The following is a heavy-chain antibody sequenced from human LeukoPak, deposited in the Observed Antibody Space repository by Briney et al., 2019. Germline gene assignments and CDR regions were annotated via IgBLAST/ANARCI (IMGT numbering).Heavy chain of an antibody. D-gene: IGHD3-22*01. CDR1: GFTFATYR. Sequence: PGGSLRLSCAASGFTFATYRMTWVRQAPGKGLEWVSVISGGGGSTYYADSVKGRFTIFRANSKNTLYLQMNSLRVEDTAVYYCAKARGYYYDSSGYPDYWGQGTLVTVSS. CDR3: AKARGYYYDSSGYPDY. J-gene: IGHJ4*02. CDR2: ISGGGGST. V-gene: IGHV3-23*01.